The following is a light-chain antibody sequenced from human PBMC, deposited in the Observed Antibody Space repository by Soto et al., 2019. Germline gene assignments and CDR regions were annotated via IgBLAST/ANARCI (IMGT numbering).Light chain of an antibody. CDR2: AVT. Sequence: QSALTQPASVSGSPGQSITISCTGTSSDIGAYNYVSWYQQHPGKAPKLMIYAVTDRPSGVSSRFSGSKSANTASLTISGLHAEDEADYYCSSYTSSSTLFGTGTKLTVL. J-gene: IGLJ1*01. V-gene: IGLV2-14*01. CDR3: SSYTSSSTL. CDR1: SSDIGAYNY.